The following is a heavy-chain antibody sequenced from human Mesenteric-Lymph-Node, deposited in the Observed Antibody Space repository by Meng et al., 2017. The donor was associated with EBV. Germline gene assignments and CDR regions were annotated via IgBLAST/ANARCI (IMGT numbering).Heavy chain of an antibody. CDR1: GGSVSSGGYS. CDR2: IYHFGSP. Sequence: QLPQSGSGLVKPSPTLSLTCAVAGGSVSSGGYSWSWIRQPPGKGLEWIGYIYHFGSPNYNPSLKSRVTISVDRSKNQFSLNLTSMTAADTAVYYCARRGIAEGFDFWGQGTLVTVSS. J-gene: IGHJ4*02. V-gene: IGHV4-30-2*01. CDR3: ARRGIAEGFDF.